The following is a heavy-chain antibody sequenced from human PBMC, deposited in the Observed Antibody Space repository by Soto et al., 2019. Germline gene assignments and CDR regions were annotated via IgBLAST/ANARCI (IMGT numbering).Heavy chain of an antibody. CDR1: GYTFTGYY. V-gene: IGHV1-2*02. Sequence: QVQLVQSGAEVKKPGAPVKVSCKASGYTFTGYYMHWVRQAPGQGLEWMGWVNPTSGGTNYAQKFQGRVTMTRDTSISTAYMELSRLRSDDTAVYYCAREVVVPAADYYYYGMDVWGQGTTVTVSS. CDR2: VNPTSGGT. CDR3: AREVVVPAADYYYYGMDV. D-gene: IGHD2-2*01. J-gene: IGHJ6*02.